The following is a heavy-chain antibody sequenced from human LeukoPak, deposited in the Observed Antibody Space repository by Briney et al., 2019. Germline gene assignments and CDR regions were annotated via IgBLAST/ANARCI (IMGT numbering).Heavy chain of an antibody. CDR1: GFTFSSYA. CDR2: ISYDGSNK. V-gene: IGHV3-30-3*01. CDR3: ARRRSSFDY. D-gene: IGHD6-6*01. Sequence: GGSLRLSCAASGFTFSSYAMHWVRQAPGKGLEWVAVISYDGSNKYYADSVKGRFTISRDNSKNTLYLQMSSLRAEDTAVYYCARRRSSFDYWGQGTLVTVSS. J-gene: IGHJ4*02.